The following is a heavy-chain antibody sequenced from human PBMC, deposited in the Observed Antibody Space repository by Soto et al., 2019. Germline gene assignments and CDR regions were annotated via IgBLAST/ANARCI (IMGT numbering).Heavy chain of an antibody. CDR1: GGSISSYY. CDR3: ARFNRLHSSSWYYGDYYYYGMDV. Sequence: SETLSLTCTVSGGSISSYYWSWIRQPPGKGLEWIGYIYYSGSTNYNPSLKSRVTISVDTSKNQFSLKLSSVTAADTAVYYCARFNRLHSSSWYYGDYYYYGMDVWGQGTTVTVSS. CDR2: IYYSGST. D-gene: IGHD6-13*01. V-gene: IGHV4-59*08. J-gene: IGHJ6*02.